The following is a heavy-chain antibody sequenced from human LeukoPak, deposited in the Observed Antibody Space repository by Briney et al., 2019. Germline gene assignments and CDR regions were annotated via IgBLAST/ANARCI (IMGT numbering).Heavy chain of an antibody. D-gene: IGHD2-21*02. CDR1: GGSISSYY. J-gene: IGHJ5*02. Sequence: SETLSLTCTVSGGSISSYYWSWIRQPPGKGLEWIGYIYYSGSTNYNPSLKSRVTISVDTSKNQFSLKLSSVTAADTAVYYCARDIAVTGGYNWFDPWGQGTLVTVSS. V-gene: IGHV4-59*01. CDR2: IYYSGST. CDR3: ARDIAVTGGYNWFDP.